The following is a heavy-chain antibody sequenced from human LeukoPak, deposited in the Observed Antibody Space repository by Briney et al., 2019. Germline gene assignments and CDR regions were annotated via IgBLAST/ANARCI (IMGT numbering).Heavy chain of an antibody. J-gene: IGHJ3*02. CDR1: GYTFTGYY. Sequence: ASVKVSCKASGYTFTGYYMHWVRQAPGQGLEWMGIINPSGGSTSYAQKFQGRVTMTRDTSTSTVYMELSSLRSEDTAVYYCAKGSGDFWSGPDAFDIWGQGTMVTVSS. CDR2: INPSGGST. V-gene: IGHV1-46*01. D-gene: IGHD3-3*01. CDR3: AKGSGDFWSGPDAFDI.